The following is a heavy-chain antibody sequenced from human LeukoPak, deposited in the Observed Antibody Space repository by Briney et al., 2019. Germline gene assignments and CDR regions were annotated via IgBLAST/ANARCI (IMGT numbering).Heavy chain of an antibody. CDR3: AGVDTAMVTDAFDI. CDR1: GGSISSGDYY. J-gene: IGHJ3*02. D-gene: IGHD5-18*01. V-gene: IGHV4-30-4*01. CDR2: IYYSGST. Sequence: SETLSLTCTVSGGSISSGDYYWSWIRQPPGKGLEWIGYIYYSGSTYYNPSLKSRVTISVDTSKNRFSLKLSSVTAADTAVYYCAGVDTAMVTDAFDIWGQGTMVTVSS.